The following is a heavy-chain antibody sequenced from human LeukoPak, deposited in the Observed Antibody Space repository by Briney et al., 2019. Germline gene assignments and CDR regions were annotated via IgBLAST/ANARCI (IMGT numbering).Heavy chain of an antibody. J-gene: IGHJ4*02. V-gene: IGHV3-53*01. Sequence: GGSLRLSCAASGISVRTNYMSWFPQAPGKGLDWFEVLYTAGDTYYEYSVKGQFPITRDNYKNTLSLQMNSLRPDDPALYFCSGGQMFTSCAFESWGQGALVTVSS. D-gene: IGHD2-2*01. CDR1: GISVRTNY. CDR2: LYTAGDT. CDR3: SGGQMFTSCAFES.